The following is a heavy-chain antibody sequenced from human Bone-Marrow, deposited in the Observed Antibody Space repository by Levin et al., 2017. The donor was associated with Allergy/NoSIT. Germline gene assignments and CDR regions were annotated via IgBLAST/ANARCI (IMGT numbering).Heavy chain of an antibody. CDR3: ARENTIFGVVPNTNYYYYYMDV. D-gene: IGHD3-3*01. J-gene: IGHJ6*03. CDR1: GGSISSGGYY. Sequence: SQTLSLTCTVSGGSISSGGYYWSWIRQHPGKGLEWIGYIYYSGSTYYNPSLKSRVTISVDTSKNQFSLKLSSVTAADTAVYYCARENTIFGVVPNTNYYYYYMDVWGKGTTVTVSS. CDR2: IYYSGST. V-gene: IGHV4-31*03.